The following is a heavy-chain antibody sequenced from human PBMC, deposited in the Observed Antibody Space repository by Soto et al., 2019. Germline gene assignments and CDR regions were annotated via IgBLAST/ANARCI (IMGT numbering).Heavy chain of an antibody. CDR2: ISFDGTKK. CDR1: GFTFNNYA. CDR3: ARGPFMITFGGVVRPLGFYGSDL. V-gene: IGHV3-30-3*01. J-gene: IGHJ6*02. Sequence: QVQLVESGGGVVQPGRSLRLSCAASGFTFNNYAVHWVRQAPGKGLEWVALISFDGTKKYSADSVKGRFTLSRDNSKNTLYLQMDPLRPEDKAGYFCARGPFMITFGGVVRPLGFYGSDLRGQGTTVTVSS. D-gene: IGHD3-16*01.